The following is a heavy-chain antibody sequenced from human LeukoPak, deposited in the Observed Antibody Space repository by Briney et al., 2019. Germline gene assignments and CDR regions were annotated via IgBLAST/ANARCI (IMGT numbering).Heavy chain of an antibody. J-gene: IGHJ5*02. CDR1: GVSISTYY. D-gene: IGHD4/OR15-4a*01. V-gene: IGHV4-59*08. CDR2: IYYSGTT. Sequence: SETLSLTCSDSGVSISTYYWIWIRQPPGKGLEWIGYIYYSGTTSYNPSLKSRVSISVDTSKNHFSLQLSSVTAADTAIYYCARHDICDGAPCSTGRWFGPWGQGILVTVSS. CDR3: ARHDICDGAPCSTGRWFGP.